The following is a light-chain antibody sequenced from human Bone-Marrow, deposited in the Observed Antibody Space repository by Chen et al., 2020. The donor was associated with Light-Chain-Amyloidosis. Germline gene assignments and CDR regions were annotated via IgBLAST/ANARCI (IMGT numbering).Light chain of an antibody. V-gene: IGLV3-25*03. Sequence: SYELTQPPSVPVSLAQTARITCTGDDLPTKYAYWYQQKPGQAPVLVIHRDTERPSGISERFSGSSSGTTATLTISGVQAEDEADYHCQSADSSGTYEVIFGGGTKLTVL. J-gene: IGLJ2*01. CDR3: QSADSSGTYEVI. CDR2: RDT. CDR1: DLPTKY.